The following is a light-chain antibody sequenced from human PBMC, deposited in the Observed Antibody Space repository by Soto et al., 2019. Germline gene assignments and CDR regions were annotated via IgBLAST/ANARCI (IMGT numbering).Light chain of an antibody. CDR1: QSVPRNY. J-gene: IGKJ4*01. Sequence: EIVLTQSPGTLSFSPGERATLSCRASQSVPRNYLAWYQQKPGQAPRLLIYGTSSRATGIPDRFSGSGSGTDFTLTISRLEPEDFAVFYCQKYGSSPLTFGGGTKVDIK. CDR2: GTS. CDR3: QKYGSSPLT. V-gene: IGKV3-20*01.